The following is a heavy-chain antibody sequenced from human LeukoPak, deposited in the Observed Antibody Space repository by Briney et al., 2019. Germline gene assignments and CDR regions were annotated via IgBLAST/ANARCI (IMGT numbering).Heavy chain of an antibody. V-gene: IGHV1-2*04. CDR2: INPNSGGT. J-gene: IGHJ4*02. D-gene: IGHD3-22*01. Sequence: ASMKVSCKASGYTFTGYYMHWVRQAPGQGLEWMGWINPNSGGTNYAQKFQGWVTMTRDASICTAYMELSRLRSDDTAVYYCARVAYYYDSSGYYSAGYFDYWGQGTLVTVSS. CDR3: ARVAYYYDSSGYYSAGYFDY. CDR1: GYTFTGYY.